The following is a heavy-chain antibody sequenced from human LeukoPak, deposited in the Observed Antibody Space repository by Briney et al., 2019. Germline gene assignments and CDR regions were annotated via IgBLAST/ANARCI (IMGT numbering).Heavy chain of an antibody. Sequence: GGSLRLSCAASGFTFSSYWMHWVRQAPGKGLEWVSCISSSSSYIYYADSVKGRFTISRDNAKNSLYLQMNSLRAEDTAVYYCAELGITMIGGVWGKGTTVTISS. D-gene: IGHD3-10*02. CDR3: AELGITMIGGV. J-gene: IGHJ6*04. V-gene: IGHV3-21*01. CDR2: ISSSSSYI. CDR1: GFTFSSYW.